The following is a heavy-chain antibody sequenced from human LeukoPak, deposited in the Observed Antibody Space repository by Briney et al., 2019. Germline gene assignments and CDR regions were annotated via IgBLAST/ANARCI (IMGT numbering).Heavy chain of an antibody. CDR3: ARSVSGSYSGFDY. D-gene: IGHD1-26*01. Sequence: GGSLRLSCAASGFTFSSYDMHWVRHATGKGLEWVSAIGTAGDTYYPGSVRGRFTISRENAKNSLYLQMNSLRAGDTAVHYCARSVSGSYSGFDYWGQGTLVTVSS. V-gene: IGHV3-13*01. CDR2: IGTAGDT. CDR1: GFTFSSYD. J-gene: IGHJ4*02.